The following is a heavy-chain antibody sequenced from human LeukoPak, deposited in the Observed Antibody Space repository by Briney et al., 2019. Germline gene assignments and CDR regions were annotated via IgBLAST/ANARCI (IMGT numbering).Heavy chain of an antibody. CDR2: IYYSGST. D-gene: IGHD3-22*01. Sequence: PSETLSLTCTVSGGSITSGNYYWSWIRQHPGKGLEWIGYIYYSGSTYYNPSLRSRVTISVDTSKNQFSLKLSSLTAADTAVYYCAREFGSDSCYYPPYYFDYWGQGALVTVSS. CDR3: AREFGSDSCYYPPYYFDY. CDR1: GGSITSGNYY. J-gene: IGHJ4*02. V-gene: IGHV4-31*03.